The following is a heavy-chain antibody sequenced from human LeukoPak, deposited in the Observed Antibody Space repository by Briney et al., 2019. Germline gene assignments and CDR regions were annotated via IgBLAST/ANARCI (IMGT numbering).Heavy chain of an antibody. CDR3: ARQDIVVVPAYFDY. V-gene: IGHV4-39*01. D-gene: IGHD2-2*01. CDR2: IYYSGST. J-gene: IGHJ4*02. CDR1: GGSISSSSYY. Sequence: PSETLSLTCTVSGGSISSSSYYWGWIRQPPGKGLEWIGSIYYSGSTYYNPSLKSRVTISVDTSKNQFSLKLSSVTAADTAVYYCARQDIVVVPAYFDYWGQGTLVTVSS.